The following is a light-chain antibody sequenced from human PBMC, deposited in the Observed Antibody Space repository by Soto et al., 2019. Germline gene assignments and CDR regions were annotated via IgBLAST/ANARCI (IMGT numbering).Light chain of an antibody. V-gene: IGKV3-15*01. Sequence: EIVMTQSPATLSVSPGERATLSCRASQSVSSNLAWYQQKPGQAPRLLIYGASTRATGIPARCSGSGSGTEFTLTISSLLSEDFAVYYCQQYNNWPLYTFGQGTKLEIK. CDR1: QSVSSN. CDR2: GAS. CDR3: QQYNNWPLYT. J-gene: IGKJ2*01.